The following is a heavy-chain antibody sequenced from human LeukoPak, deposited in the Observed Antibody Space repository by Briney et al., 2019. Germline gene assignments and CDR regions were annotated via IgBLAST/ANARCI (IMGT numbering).Heavy chain of an antibody. CDR3: ARGEGRITIFGVENWFDP. CDR1: GYTFTGYY. D-gene: IGHD3-3*01. V-gene: IGHV1-2*02. CDR2: INPNSGGT. Sequence: GASVKVSCKASGYTFTGYYMHWVRQAPGQGLEWMGWINPNSGGTNYAQKFQGRVNITRDTSISTAYMELSRLRSDDTAVYYCARGEGRITIFGVENWFDPWGQGTLVTVSS. J-gene: IGHJ5*02.